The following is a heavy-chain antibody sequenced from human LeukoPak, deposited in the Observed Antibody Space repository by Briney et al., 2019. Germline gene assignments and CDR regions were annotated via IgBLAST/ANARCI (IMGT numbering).Heavy chain of an antibody. CDR3: ARDLTVDSNYYYYGMDV. V-gene: IGHV3-53*01. CDR2: IYSGGST. CDR1: GFTVSSNY. Sequence: GSLRLSCAASGFTVSSNYMSWVRQAPGKGLEWVSVIYSGGSTYYADSVKGRFTISRDNAKNSLYLQMNSLRAEDTAVYYCARDLTVDSNYYYYGMDVWGQGTTVTVSS. J-gene: IGHJ6*02. D-gene: IGHD1-14*01.